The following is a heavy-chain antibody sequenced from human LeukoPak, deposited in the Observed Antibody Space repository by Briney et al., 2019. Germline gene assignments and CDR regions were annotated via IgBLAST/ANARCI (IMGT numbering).Heavy chain of an antibody. CDR2: INPNSGGT. Sequence: ASVKVSCKASGYTFTGYYMHWVRQAPGQGLEWMGWINPNSGGTNYAQKFQGRVTMTRDTSISTAYMELSRLRSDDTAVYYCARGSQGAGYSYGGLRFLGQGSNNWFDPWGQGTLVTVSS. J-gene: IGHJ5*02. CDR1: GYTFTGYY. V-gene: IGHV1-2*02. CDR3: ARGSQGAGYSYGGLRFLGQGSNNWFDP. D-gene: IGHD5-18*01.